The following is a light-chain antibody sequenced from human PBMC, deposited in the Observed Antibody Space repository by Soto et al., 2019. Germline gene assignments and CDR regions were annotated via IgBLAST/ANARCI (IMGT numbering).Light chain of an antibody. V-gene: IGLV2-14*01. CDR1: YSDIGAYNY. CDR2: EVS. Sequence: QSVLTQPPSASGSPGQSVTIPCTGTYSDIGAYNYVSWYQQRPGEAPKLIIYEVSKRPSGVSNRFSGSKSGNTASLTISGLQAEDEADYYCSSYTSSSTLVFGTGTKVTVL. J-gene: IGLJ1*01. CDR3: SSYTSSSTLV.